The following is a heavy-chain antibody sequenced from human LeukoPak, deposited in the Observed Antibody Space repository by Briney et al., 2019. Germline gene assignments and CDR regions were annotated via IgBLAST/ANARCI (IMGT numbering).Heavy chain of an antibody. D-gene: IGHD1-26*01. CDR3: ARDLIMGATTDAFDI. J-gene: IGHJ3*02. Sequence: SETLSLTCTFSGGSISSYYWGWIRQPPGKGLEWIGSIYHSGSTYYNPSLKSRVTISVDTSKNQFSLKLSSVTAADTAVYYCARDLIMGATTDAFDIWGQGTMVTVSS. V-gene: IGHV4-38-2*02. CDR1: GGSISSYY. CDR2: IYHSGST.